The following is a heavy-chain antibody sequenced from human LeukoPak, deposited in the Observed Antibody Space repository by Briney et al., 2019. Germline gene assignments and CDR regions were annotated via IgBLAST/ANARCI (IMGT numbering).Heavy chain of an antibody. CDR2: ISDSGGST. D-gene: IGHD3-10*01. V-gene: IGHV3-23*01. CDR1: GITLSNYG. Sequence: PGGSLRLSCAVSGITLSNYGMSWVRQPPGKGLEWVAGISDSGGSTNYADNVKGRSTISRNTPRNTLYLKMNSLRAEDTAVYFCAKRGVVIRVFLVGFHKEAYYFDSWGQGALVTVSS. CDR3: AKRGVVIRVFLVGFHKEAYYFDS. J-gene: IGHJ4*02.